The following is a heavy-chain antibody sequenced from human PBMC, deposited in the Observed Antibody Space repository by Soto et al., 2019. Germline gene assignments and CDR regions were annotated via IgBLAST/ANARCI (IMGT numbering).Heavy chain of an antibody. J-gene: IGHJ4*02. D-gene: IGHD2-15*01. CDR2: IHTDSST. CDR1: GFTVSSDY. V-gene: IGHV3-66*01. Sequence: EVQVVESGGGLVQPGGSLRLSCAASGFTVSSDYMSWVRRAPGKGLEWVSLIHTDSSTYFADSVKGRFTIDRDNSKNTLYLQMNRLRAEDTAVYYCARAPSHKDLHLDFDYWGQGALVTVSS. CDR3: ARAPSHKDLHLDFDY.